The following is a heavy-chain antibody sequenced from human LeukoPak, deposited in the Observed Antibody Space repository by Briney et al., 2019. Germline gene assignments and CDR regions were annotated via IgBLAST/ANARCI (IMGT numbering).Heavy chain of an antibody. CDR1: GGSISTYY. J-gene: IGHJ4*02. CDR3: ARGPYRLGYCSGGSCYYFDY. V-gene: IGHV4-59*01. CDR2: IYHSGST. Sequence: ASETLSLTCTLSGGSISTYYWGWIRQPPGEGRGWIGYIYHSGSTNYNPSLKSRVTISVDTSKNQFSLKLSSVTAADTAVYYCARGPYRLGYCSGGSCYYFDYWGQGTLVTVSS. D-gene: IGHD2-15*01.